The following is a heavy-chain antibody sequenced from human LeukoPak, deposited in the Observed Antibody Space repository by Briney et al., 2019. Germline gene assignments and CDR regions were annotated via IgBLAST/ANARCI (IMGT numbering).Heavy chain of an antibody. CDR1: GGSFSGYY. J-gene: IGHJ4*02. CDR3: ARGQVIYDSSGYAPNFDY. V-gene: IGHV4-34*01. CDR2: INHSGST. D-gene: IGHD3-22*01. Sequence: SETLSLTCAVYGGSFSGYYWSWIRQPPGKGLEWIGEINHSGSTNYNPSLKSRVTISVDTSKNQFSLKLSSVTAADTAVYYCARGQVIYDSSGYAPNFDYWGQGTLGTVSS.